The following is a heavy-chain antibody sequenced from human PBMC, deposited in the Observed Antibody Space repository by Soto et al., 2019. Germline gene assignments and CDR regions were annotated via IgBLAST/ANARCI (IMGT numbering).Heavy chain of an antibody. CDR3: AKELSASGMDV. V-gene: IGHV3-30*18. CDR1: GFTFSSYG. D-gene: IGHD3-10*01. J-gene: IGHJ6*02. CDR2: ISYDGGNK. Sequence: PGGSLRLSCAASGFTFSSYGMHWVRQAPGKGLEWVAVISYDGGNKYYADSVKGRFTISRDNSKNTLYLQMNSLRAEDTAVYYCAKELSASGMDVWGQGTTVTVSS.